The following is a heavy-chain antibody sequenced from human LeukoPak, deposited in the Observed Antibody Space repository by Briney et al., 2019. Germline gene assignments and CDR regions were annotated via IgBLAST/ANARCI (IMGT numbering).Heavy chain of an antibody. J-gene: IGHJ5*02. CDR2: IYPGDSDT. CDR3: ARHLPRQGWQQLARENWFDP. D-gene: IGHD6-13*01. CDR1: GYSFTGYW. Sequence: GESLKISCKGSGYSFTGYWIGWVRQMPGKGLEWMGIIYPGDSDTRYSPSFQGQVTISADKSISTAYLQWSSLKASDTAMYYCARHLPRQGWQQLARENWFDPWGQGTLVTVSS. V-gene: IGHV5-51*01.